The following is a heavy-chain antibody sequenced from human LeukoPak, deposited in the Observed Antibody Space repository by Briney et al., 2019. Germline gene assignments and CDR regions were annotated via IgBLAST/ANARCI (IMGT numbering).Heavy chain of an antibody. J-gene: IGHJ4*02. CDR3: ARTGDDSSGNYGSSLDY. Sequence: ASVKVSCKASGGTFSSYAISWVRQAPGQGLEWMGGIIPIFGTANYAQNFQGRVTITADGSTRTAYMELSSLRSEDTAVYYCARTGDDSSGNYGSSLDYWGQGTLVTVSS. CDR2: IIPIFGTA. CDR1: GGTFSSYA. V-gene: IGHV1-69*13. D-gene: IGHD3-22*01.